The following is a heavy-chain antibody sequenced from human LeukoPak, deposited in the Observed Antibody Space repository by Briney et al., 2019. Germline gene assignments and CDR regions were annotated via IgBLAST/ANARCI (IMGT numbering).Heavy chain of an antibody. CDR3: ARLALGGDSGDWFDP. D-gene: IGHD2-21*02. CDR2: IYYSGSA. CDR1: GGSISSYY. V-gene: IGHV4-59*01. J-gene: IGHJ5*02. Sequence: KPSETLSLTCTVSGGSISSYYWSWIRQPPGKGLEWIGYIYYSGSANYNPSLRSRVTISVDTSKNQFSLKLSSVTAADTAVYYCARLALGGDSGDWFDPWGQGTLVTVSS.